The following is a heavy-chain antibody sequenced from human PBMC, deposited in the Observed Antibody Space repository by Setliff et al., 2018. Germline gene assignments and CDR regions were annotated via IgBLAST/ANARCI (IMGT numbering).Heavy chain of an antibody. D-gene: IGHD2-15*01. Sequence: PGGSLRLSCAASGFTLSSYEMNWVRQAPGKGLEWVSYIHMSGGPIFYADSVEGRFTISRDNSKNTLYLQMNSLRPEDTAVYYCARTCSGSGCYAGLESWGQGTPVTVSS. J-gene: IGHJ4*02. CDR1: GFTLSSYE. CDR3: ARTCSGSGCYAGLES. V-gene: IGHV3-48*03. CDR2: IHMSGGPI.